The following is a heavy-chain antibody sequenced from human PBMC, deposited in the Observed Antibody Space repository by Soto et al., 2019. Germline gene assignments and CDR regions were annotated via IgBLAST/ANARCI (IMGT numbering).Heavy chain of an antibody. Sequence: QITLKESGPMLVKPTQALTLTCTCSGFSLTTSGVGVGWIRQPPGKDLEWLALVYWADDNRYSPSLTYRLILSRDTSKFLVVLTLIHVDPPGTCTCVCSNNVGFGYPGSGGQGIMVTVSS. D-gene: IGHD2-8*02. V-gene: IGHV2-5*02. CDR3: SNNVGFGYPGS. CDR2: VYWADDN. CDR1: GFSLTTSGVG. J-gene: IGHJ4*02.